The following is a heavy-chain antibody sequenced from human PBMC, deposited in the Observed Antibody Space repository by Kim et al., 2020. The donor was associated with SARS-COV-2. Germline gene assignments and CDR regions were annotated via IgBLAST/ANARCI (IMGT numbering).Heavy chain of an antibody. J-gene: IGHJ6*02. CDR1: GFTFSSYA. CDR3: ARSFGDPDYYYYGMDV. Sequence: GGSLRLSCAASGFTFSSYAMHWVRQAPGKGLEWVAVISYDGSNKYYADSVKGRFTISRDNSKNTLYLQMNSLRAEDTAVYYCARSFGDPDYYYYGMDVWGQGTTVTVSS. D-gene: IGHD3-10*01. V-gene: IGHV3-30-3*01. CDR2: ISYDGSNK.